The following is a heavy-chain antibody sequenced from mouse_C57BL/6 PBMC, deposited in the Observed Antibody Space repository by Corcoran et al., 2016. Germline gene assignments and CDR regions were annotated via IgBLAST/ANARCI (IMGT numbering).Heavy chain of an antibody. Sequence: QVQLQQSGAELVKPGASVKISCKASGYAFSSYWMNWVKQRPGKGLEWLGQIYPGDGDTNYNGKFKGKATLTADKSSSTAYMQLSSLTSEDSAVYFCARMDDYDRFAYWGQGTLVTVSA. D-gene: IGHD2-4*01. CDR1: GYAFSSYW. CDR3: ARMDDYDRFAY. CDR2: IYPGDGDT. J-gene: IGHJ3*01. V-gene: IGHV1-80*01.